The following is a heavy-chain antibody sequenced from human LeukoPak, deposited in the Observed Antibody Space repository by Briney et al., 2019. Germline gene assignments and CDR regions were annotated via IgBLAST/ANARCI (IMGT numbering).Heavy chain of an antibody. CDR1: GGSISSYY. V-gene: IGHV4-59*08. Sequence: SETLSLTCTVSGGSISSYYWSWIRQPPGKGLEWIGYIYYSGSTNYNPSLKSRVTISVDTSKNQFSLKLSSVTAADTAVYYCARVPPYYDFWSGYPIWGQGTMVTVSS. CDR2: IYYSGST. CDR3: ARVPPYYDFWSGYPI. J-gene: IGHJ3*02. D-gene: IGHD3-3*01.